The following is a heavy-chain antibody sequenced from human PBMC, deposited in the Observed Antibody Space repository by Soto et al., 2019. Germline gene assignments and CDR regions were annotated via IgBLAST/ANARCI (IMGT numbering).Heavy chain of an antibody. V-gene: IGHV3-23*01. CDR2: ISGSGGST. CDR1: GFIFISYA. CDR3: AKDLGVSYFQYYYYGMDV. D-gene: IGHD2-15*01. Sequence: PGGSLRLSCAASGFIFISYAMSWVRQAPGKGLEWVSAISGSGGSTYYADSVKGRFTISRDNSKNTLYLQMNSLRAEDTAVYYCAKDLGVSYFQYYYYGMDVCGQGTTVTVSS. J-gene: IGHJ6*02.